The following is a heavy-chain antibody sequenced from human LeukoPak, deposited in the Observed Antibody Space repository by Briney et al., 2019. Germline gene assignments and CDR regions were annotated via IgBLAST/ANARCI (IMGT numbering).Heavy chain of an antibody. CDR1: GYTFTSYD. CDR3: ARSDYDSSGYGGFDY. CDR2: INPNSGGT. Sequence: ASVKVSCKASGYTFTSYDINWVRQATGQGLEWMGWINPNSGGTNYAQKFQGRVTMTRDTSISTAYMELSRLRSDDTAVYYCARSDYDSSGYGGFDYWGQGTLVTVSS. D-gene: IGHD3-22*01. J-gene: IGHJ4*02. V-gene: IGHV1-2*02.